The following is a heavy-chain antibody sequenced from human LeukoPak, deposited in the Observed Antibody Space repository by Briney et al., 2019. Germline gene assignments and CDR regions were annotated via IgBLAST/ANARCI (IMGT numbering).Heavy chain of an antibody. CDR2: FYISGST. D-gene: IGHD4-11*01. Sequence: SETLSPTCTVSGGSISSYYWSWIRQPAGKGLEWIGRFYISGSTNYNPSLKSRVIMSVDTSKNQFSLRLNSVTAADTAVYYCARDFLLQSEGLFDYWGQGTLVTVSS. J-gene: IGHJ4*02. V-gene: IGHV4-4*07. CDR3: ARDFLLQSEGLFDY. CDR1: GGSISSYY.